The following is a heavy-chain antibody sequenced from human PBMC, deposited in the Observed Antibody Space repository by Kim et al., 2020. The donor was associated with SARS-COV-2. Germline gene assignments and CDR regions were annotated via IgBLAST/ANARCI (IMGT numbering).Heavy chain of an antibody. CDR1: GYTFTRHF. J-gene: IGHJ4*01. CDR2: FNPADRTT. V-gene: IGHV1-46*01. D-gene: IGHD2-8*01. Sequence: ASVKVSCKASGYTFTRHFVHWVRQAPGQGLEWMGVFNPADRTTSDAQTFEGRVTLTGDTSTSTVYMDLSSLRSEDTAMYYCARATSNNVHWPPPIDDYWG. CDR3: ARATSNNVHWPPPIDDY.